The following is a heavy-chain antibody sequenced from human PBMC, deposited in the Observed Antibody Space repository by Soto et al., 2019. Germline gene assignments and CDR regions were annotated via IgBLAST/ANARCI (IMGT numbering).Heavy chain of an antibody. D-gene: IGHD3-22*01. CDR3: TRGAYYDSSGLVAGI. Sequence: PGESLKISCEASGYTFSGYWIGWVRQLPGKGLEWMGIIYPGDSDTRYSPSFQGQVTISADKSLSAAYLQWSPLKASDTAMYYCTRGAYYDSSGLVAGIWGQGTLVTVSS. CDR2: IYPGDSDT. J-gene: IGHJ3*02. V-gene: IGHV5-51*01. CDR1: GYTFSGYW.